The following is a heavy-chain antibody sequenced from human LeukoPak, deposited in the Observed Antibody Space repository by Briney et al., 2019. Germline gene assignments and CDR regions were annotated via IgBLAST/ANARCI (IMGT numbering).Heavy chain of an antibody. J-gene: IGHJ3*02. D-gene: IGHD2-2*01. CDR2: INGDGTII. CDR1: GFTFSSFY. Sequence: GGSLRLSCAASGFTFSSFYMHWVRHAPGKGLVWVSRINGDGTIINYADSVKGRFTISRDNAKNTLYLQMNSLRAEATALYYCARGEYPHAFDIWGQGTMVTVSS. CDR3: ARGEYPHAFDI. V-gene: IGHV3-74*01.